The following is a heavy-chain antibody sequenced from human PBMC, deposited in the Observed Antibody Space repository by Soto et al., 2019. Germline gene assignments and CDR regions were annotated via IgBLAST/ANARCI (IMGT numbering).Heavy chain of an antibody. CDR1: EFTFIGSW. J-gene: IGHJ4*02. CDR3: ATTGGY. CDR2: IKQDGSKK. Sequence: EVQLVESGGGLVQPGGSLRLSCAASEFTFIGSWMKWVRQAPGRGLAWVATIKQDGSKKYYVDSAKGRFTISRDTAKNSLYLQMNSLRAEDTAVYYCATTGGYWGQGTLVTVSS. V-gene: IGHV3-7*05. D-gene: IGHD3-10*01.